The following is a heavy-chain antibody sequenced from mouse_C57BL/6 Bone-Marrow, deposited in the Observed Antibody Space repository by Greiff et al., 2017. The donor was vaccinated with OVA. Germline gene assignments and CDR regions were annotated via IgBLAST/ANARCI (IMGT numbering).Heavy chain of an antibody. Sequence: EVNLVESGGGLVQPGGSLKLSCAASGFTFSGFYMYWIRQTPEKRLEWVAYISNGGGSTYYPDTVKGRFTISRDNAKNTLYLQMSRLKSEDTAMYYCARLDAMDYWGQGTSVTVSS. CDR3: ARLDAMDY. CDR1: GFTFSGFY. CDR2: ISNGGGST. J-gene: IGHJ4*01. V-gene: IGHV5-12*01.